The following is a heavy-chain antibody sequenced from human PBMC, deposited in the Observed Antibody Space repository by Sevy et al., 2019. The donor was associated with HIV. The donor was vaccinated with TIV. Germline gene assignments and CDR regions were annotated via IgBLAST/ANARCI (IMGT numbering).Heavy chain of an antibody. J-gene: IGHJ6*02. CDR1: GYAFTGYY. V-gene: IGHV1-2*06. CDR2: INPISGGT. CDR3: ARAPTDFWPGGMAV. Sequence: ASVKVSCKASGYAFTGYYIRWVRQAPGQGLEWMGRINPISGGTDDSQKFQGRVTMTRDTSISTAYKDVSRLTSDHTAVYYCARAPTDFWPGGMAVWGQGTVVTVSS. D-gene: IGHD3-3*01.